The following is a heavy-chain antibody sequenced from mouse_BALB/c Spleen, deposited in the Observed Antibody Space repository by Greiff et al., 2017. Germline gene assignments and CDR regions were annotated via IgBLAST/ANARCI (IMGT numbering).Heavy chain of an antibody. CDR3: ARHEDGYYAMDY. J-gene: IGHJ4*01. V-gene: IGHV5-6-2*01. Sequence: EVKLVESGGGLVKLGGSLKLSCAASGFTFSSYYMSWVRQTPEKRLELVAAINSNGGSTYYPDTVKGRFTISRDNAKNTLYLQMSSLKSEDTALYYCARHEDGYYAMDYWGQGTSVTVSS. CDR1: GFTFSSYY. D-gene: IGHD2-3*01. CDR2: INSNGGST.